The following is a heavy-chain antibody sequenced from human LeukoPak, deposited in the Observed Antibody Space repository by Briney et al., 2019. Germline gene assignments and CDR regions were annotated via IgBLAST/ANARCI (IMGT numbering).Heavy chain of an antibody. CDR1: GFTFSSYE. D-gene: IGHD3-10*01. J-gene: IGHJ4*02. Sequence: GGSLRLSCAASGFTFSSYEMNWVRQAPGQGLEWVSYISSSGSTIYYADSVKGRFTISRDNAKNSLYLQMNSLRAEDTAVYYCARDGDYYGSGSSFDYWGQGTLVTVSS. CDR2: ISSSGSTI. CDR3: ARDGDYYGSGSSFDY. V-gene: IGHV3-48*03.